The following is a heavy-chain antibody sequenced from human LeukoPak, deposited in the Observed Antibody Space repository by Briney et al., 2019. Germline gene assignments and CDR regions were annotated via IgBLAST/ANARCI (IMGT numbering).Heavy chain of an antibody. D-gene: IGHD5-18*01. V-gene: IGHV4-30-4*08. Sequence: SETLSLTCTVSGGSISSGDYYWSWIRQPPGKGLEWIGYIYYSGSTYYNPSLKSRVTISVDTSKNQFSLKLSSVTAADTAVYYCARTEDTAMANWFDPWGQATLVTVSS. CDR3: ARTEDTAMANWFDP. J-gene: IGHJ5*02. CDR2: IYYSGST. CDR1: GGSISSGDYY.